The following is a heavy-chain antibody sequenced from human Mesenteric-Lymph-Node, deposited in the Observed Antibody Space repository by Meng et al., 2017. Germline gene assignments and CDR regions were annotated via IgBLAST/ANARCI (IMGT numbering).Heavy chain of an antibody. CDR2: INTNTGNP. V-gene: IGHV7-4-1*02. J-gene: IGHJ4*02. CDR1: GGTFTSYA. Sequence: QVQLVQSGAEVKKPGSSVKVSCKASGGTFTSYAMNWVRQAPGQGLEWMGWINTNTGNPTYAQGFTGRFVFSLDTSVSTAYLQISSLKTEDTAVYYCARREAGLGELLKYWGQGTLVTVSS. CDR3: ARREAGLGELLKY. D-gene: IGHD3-10*01.